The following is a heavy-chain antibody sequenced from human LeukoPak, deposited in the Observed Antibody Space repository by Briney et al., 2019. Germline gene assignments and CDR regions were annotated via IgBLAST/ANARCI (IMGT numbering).Heavy chain of an antibody. D-gene: IGHD6-13*01. CDR3: AKEYKYSNSWVFDY. CDR1: GFTFSDYY. Sequence: GGSLRFSCAASGFTFSDYYMSWIRQAPGKGLEWVSYISSSSSYTNYADSVKGRFTISRDNAKNSLYLQMNSLRAEDTAVYYCAKEYKYSNSWVFDYWGQGTLVTVSS. V-gene: IGHV3-11*06. J-gene: IGHJ4*02. CDR2: ISSSSSYT.